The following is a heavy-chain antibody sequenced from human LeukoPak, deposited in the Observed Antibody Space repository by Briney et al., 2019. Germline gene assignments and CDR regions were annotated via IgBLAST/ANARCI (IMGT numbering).Heavy chain of an antibody. V-gene: IGHV1-69*04. CDR2: IIPIFGIA. CDR1: GGSFNNYA. CDR3: AKDGNFRVPGED. D-gene: IGHD3-10*01. J-gene: IGHJ4*02. Sequence: SVKVSCKASGGSFNNYAISWVRQAPGQGLEWMGRIIPIFGIANSAQKFQGRVTITADKSTNTAYMELSSLRSEDTAVYYCAKDGNFRVPGEDWGQGTLVTVSS.